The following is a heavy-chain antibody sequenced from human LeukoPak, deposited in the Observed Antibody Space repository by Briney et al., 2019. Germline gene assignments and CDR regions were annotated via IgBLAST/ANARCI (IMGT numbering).Heavy chain of an antibody. Sequence: PSQTLSLTCAVSGGSISSGGYSWSWIRQPPGKGLEWIGYIYYSGSTYYNPSLKSRVTISVDTSKNQFSLKLSSVTAADTAVYYCARDPLVPAALNDYWGQGTLVTVSS. CDR3: ARDPLVPAALNDY. CDR2: IYYSGST. V-gene: IGHV4-30-2*05. J-gene: IGHJ4*02. CDR1: GGSISSGGYS. D-gene: IGHD2-2*01.